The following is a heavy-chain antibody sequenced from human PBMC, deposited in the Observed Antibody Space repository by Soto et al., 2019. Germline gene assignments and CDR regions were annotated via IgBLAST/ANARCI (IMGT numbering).Heavy chain of an antibody. D-gene: IGHD3-22*01. CDR3: SREGYDRGVYYDVDR. V-gene: IGHV3-33*01. Sequence: QVQLVESGGGVVQPGRSLRLSCAASGFTFNTYGMHWVRQAPGKGLEWVACISYDGTEKYHADSVRGRFTISRDNSKNTLYLAMTSLRAEDTSVYYGSREGYDRGVYYDVDRWGHGALVTVSS. CDR2: ISYDGTEK. J-gene: IGHJ4*01. CDR1: GFTFNTYG.